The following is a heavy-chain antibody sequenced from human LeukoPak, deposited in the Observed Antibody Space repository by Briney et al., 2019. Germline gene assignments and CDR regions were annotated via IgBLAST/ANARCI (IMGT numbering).Heavy chain of an antibody. CDR3: ARDYDGNLEY. J-gene: IGHJ4*02. V-gene: IGHV3-7*01. CDR1: GFTVSNTF. CDR2: IEQDGSTK. D-gene: IGHD4-23*01. Sequence: GGSLRLSCAASGFTVSNTFVTWVRQAPGKGLEWVANIEQDGSTKYYADSVKGRFTISRDNAKNSLYLQMNSLRAEDTAVYYCARDYDGNLEYWGQGTPVTVSS.